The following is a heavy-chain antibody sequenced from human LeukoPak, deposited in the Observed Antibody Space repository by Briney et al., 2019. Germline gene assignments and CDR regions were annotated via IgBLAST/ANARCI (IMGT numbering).Heavy chain of an antibody. CDR3: ATYLPITMIVVRPGAAFDI. V-gene: IGHV1-24*01. J-gene: IGHJ3*02. Sequence: GGSLRLSCAASGFTFSSYAMHWVRQAPGKGLEWMGGFDPEDGETIYAQKFQGRVTMTEDTSTDTAYMELSSLRSEDTAVYYCATYLPITMIVVRPGAAFDIWGQGAMVTVSS. CDR1: GFTFSSYA. CDR2: FDPEDGET. D-gene: IGHD3-22*01.